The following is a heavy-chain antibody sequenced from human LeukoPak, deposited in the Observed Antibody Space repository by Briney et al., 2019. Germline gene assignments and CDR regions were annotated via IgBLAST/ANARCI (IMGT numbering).Heavy chain of an antibody. J-gene: IGHJ4*02. V-gene: IGHV1-18*01. CDR2: ISTYNGYT. CDR3: AREGIQLWLDLSY. D-gene: IGHD5-18*01. Sequence: GASVKVSCKASGYTITDSYSITWVRQAPGQGLEWMGYISTYNGYTNYAQNLQGRVTMTTDTSTSTAYMELRSLRSDDTAVYYCAREGIQLWLDLSYWGQGTLVTVSS. CDR1: GYTITDSYS.